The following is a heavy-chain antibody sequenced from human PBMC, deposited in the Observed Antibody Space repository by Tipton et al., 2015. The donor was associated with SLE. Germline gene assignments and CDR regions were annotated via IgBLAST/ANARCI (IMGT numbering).Heavy chain of an antibody. CDR2: INPNSGGT. J-gene: IGHJ4*02. CDR1: GYTFTGYY. CDR3: VPSSSGPFYFDY. D-gene: IGHD6-19*01. V-gene: IGHV1-2*02. Sequence: QSGAEVKKPGASVKVSCKASGYTFTGYYMHWVRQAPGQGLEWMGWINPNSGGTDYAQKFQGRVTMTRDTSISTAYMELTGLRSDDTAMYYCVPSSSGPFYFDYWGQGTLVTVSS.